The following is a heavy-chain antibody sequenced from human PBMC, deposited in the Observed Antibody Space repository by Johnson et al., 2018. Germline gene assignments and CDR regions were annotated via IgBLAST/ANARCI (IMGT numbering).Heavy chain of an antibody. CDR1: GFSFTDTW. CDR2: IKSKTEGGTT. J-gene: IGHJ3*02. V-gene: IGHV3-15*07. CDR3: TTSERITMIVVVIHDAFDI. D-gene: IGHD3-22*01. Sequence: EVQLGEAGGGLVKPGGSLRLSCTTSGFSFTDTWMTWVRQAPGKGLEWGGRIKSKTEGGTTDYAAPVKGRFNISRDDSKNTLYLQMNSPKTEDTAVYYFTTSERITMIVVVIHDAFDIWGQGTMVTVSS.